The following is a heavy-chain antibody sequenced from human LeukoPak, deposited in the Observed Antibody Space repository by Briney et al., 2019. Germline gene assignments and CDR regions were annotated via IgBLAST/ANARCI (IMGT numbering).Heavy chain of an antibody. CDR3: AKDIRGYSYGYLDY. CDR2: IRYDGSNK. J-gene: IGHJ4*02. V-gene: IGHV3-30*02. CDR1: GFTFSSYG. D-gene: IGHD5-18*01. Sequence: GGPLRLSCAASGFTFSSYGMHWLRHARGKGLEWVAFIRYDGSNKYYADSVKGRFTIYRDNSKNTLYLQMNSLRAEDTAVYYCAKDIRGYSYGYLDYWGQGTLVTVSS.